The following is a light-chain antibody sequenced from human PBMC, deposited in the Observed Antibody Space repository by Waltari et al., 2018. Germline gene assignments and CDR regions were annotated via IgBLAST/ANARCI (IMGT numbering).Light chain of an antibody. Sequence: DIVLTQSPATLSVSPGKRATLSCRASQSIMNNLAWYQQKPGQAPRLLIHGSSSRTTDVPARFSGSGSGTEFTLTISSLRSGDSAIYYCHQYNSWPKTFGQGTKVEI. CDR3: HQYNSWPKT. J-gene: IGKJ1*01. CDR1: QSIMNN. V-gene: IGKV3-15*01. CDR2: GSS.